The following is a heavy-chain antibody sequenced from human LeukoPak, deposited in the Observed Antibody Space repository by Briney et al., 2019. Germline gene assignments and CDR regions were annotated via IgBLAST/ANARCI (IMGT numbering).Heavy chain of an antibody. CDR3: ARARYCSSTSCRGAYYYYYMDV. CDR2: IKQDGSEK. D-gene: IGHD2-2*01. CDR1: GFTFSSYW. J-gene: IGHJ6*03. V-gene: IGHV3-7*01. Sequence: PGGSLRLSCAASGFTFSSYWMSWVRQAPGKGLEWVANIKQDGSEKYYVDSVKGRFIISRDNAKNSLYLQMNSLRAEDTAVYYCARARYCSSTSCRGAYYYYYMDVWGKGTTVTVSS.